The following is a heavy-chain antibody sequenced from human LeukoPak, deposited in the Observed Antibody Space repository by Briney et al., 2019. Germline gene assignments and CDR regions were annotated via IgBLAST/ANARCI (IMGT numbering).Heavy chain of an antibody. J-gene: IGHJ3*02. CDR2: ISGSTGTT. CDR1: GFTFSAYA. V-gene: IGHV3-23*01. CDR3: ARPPSTSWINDAFDI. D-gene: IGHD6-13*01. Sequence: GGSLRLSCAASGFTFSAYAMSWVRQAPGKGLEWLSGISGSTGTTYYADSVKGRYTISRDNSKNTLYLQMTSLRIEDTAVYYCARPPSTSWINDAFDIWGQGTMVTVSS.